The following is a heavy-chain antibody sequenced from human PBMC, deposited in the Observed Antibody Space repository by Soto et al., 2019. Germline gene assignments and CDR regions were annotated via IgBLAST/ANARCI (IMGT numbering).Heavy chain of an antibody. Sequence: GSLRLSCTASGFTFGDYAMSWVRQAPGKGLEWVGFIRSKAYGGTTEYAASVKGRFTISRDDSKSIAYLQINSLRAEDTAVYYCARDDIPGRAVAIYGMDVWGQGTTVTVSS. V-gene: IGHV3-49*04. J-gene: IGHJ6*02. CDR1: GFTFGDYA. D-gene: IGHD6-19*01. CDR2: IRSKAYGGTT. CDR3: ARDDIPGRAVAIYGMDV.